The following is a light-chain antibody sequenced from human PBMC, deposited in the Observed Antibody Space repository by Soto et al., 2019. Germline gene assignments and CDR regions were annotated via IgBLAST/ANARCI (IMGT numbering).Light chain of an antibody. CDR3: QQWGSSALT. Sequence: EIVLTQSPGTLSLSVGERATLSCRASQSVSGCLAWYQQTPGQAPRLLIYDASHSATGIPDRFSGSGSGTDLTLTLNRVEPEDFTVYYCQQWGSSALTFGGGTTVDIK. V-gene: IGKV3-20*01. CDR1: QSVSGC. CDR2: DAS. J-gene: IGKJ4*01.